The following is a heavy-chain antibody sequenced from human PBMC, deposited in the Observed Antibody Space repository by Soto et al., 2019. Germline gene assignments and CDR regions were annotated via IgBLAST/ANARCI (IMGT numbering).Heavy chain of an antibody. D-gene: IGHD1-26*01. V-gene: IGHV6-1*01. CDR2: TYYRSKWYN. Sequence: SQTLSLTCGISGDSVDSNSAAWNWLRQSPSRGLEWLGRTYYRSKWYNDYAVSVESRITINPDTSKNHFSLQLNFVTPEDTAVYFCARGEQYSGRIFDYWGQGTLVTVSS. CDR1: GDSVDSNSAA. J-gene: IGHJ4*02. CDR3: ARGEQYSGRIFDY.